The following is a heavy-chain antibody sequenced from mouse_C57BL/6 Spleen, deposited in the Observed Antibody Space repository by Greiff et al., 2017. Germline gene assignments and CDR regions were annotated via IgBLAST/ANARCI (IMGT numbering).Heavy chain of an antibody. Sequence: EVQLVESGGGLVKPGGSLKLSCAASGFTFSSYAMSWVRQTPEKRLEWVATISDGGSYTYYPDNVKGRFTISRDNAKNNLYLQMSHLKAEDTAMYYCASYYGSSYYWGQGTTLTVSS. CDR3: ASYYGSSYY. V-gene: IGHV5-4*01. J-gene: IGHJ2*01. CDR1: GFTFSSYA. D-gene: IGHD1-1*01. CDR2: ISDGGSYT.